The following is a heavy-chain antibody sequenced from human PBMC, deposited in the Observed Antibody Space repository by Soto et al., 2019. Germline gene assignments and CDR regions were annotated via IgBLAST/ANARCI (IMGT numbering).Heavy chain of an antibody. J-gene: IGHJ5*02. Sequence: GGSLRLSCAASGFTFNTYWMDWVRQAPGKGLVWVSRINSDGTKTTYADSVKGRFTISRDNAKNAVYLQMNTLTAEDTAVYYCATVATNSYDWFDPWGQGTLVTVPQ. CDR2: INSDGTKT. CDR3: ATVATNSYDWFDP. V-gene: IGHV3-74*01. CDR1: GFTFNTYW. D-gene: IGHD5-12*01.